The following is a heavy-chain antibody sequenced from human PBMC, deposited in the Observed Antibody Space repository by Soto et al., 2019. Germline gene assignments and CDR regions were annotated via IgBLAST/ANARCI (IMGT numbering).Heavy chain of an antibody. CDR3: AHRRSPPYYDFWSGYYEVWFDP. CDR2: IYWNDDK. Sequence: SGPTLVNPTQTLTLTCTFSGFSLSTSGVGVGWIRQPPGKALEWLALIYWNDDKRYSPSLKSRLTITKDTSKNQVVLTMTNMDPVDTATYYCAHRRSPPYYDFWSGYYEVWFDPWGQGTLVTVS. J-gene: IGHJ5*02. D-gene: IGHD3-3*01. CDR1: GFSLSTSGVG. V-gene: IGHV2-5*01.